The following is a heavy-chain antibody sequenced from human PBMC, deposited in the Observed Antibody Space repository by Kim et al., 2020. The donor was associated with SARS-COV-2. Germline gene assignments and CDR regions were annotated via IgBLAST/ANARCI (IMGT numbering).Heavy chain of an antibody. Sequence: SETLSLTCTVSGGSIRSSSYYWGWIRQPPGKGLEWIGSIYYSGSTYYNPSLKSRVTISVDTSKNQFSLKLSSVTAADTAVYYCARVPYDFWSGYYPIYYFDYWGQGTLVTVSS. CDR2: IYYSGST. CDR3: ARVPYDFWSGYYPIYYFDY. J-gene: IGHJ4*02. CDR1: GGSIRSSSYY. D-gene: IGHD3-3*01. V-gene: IGHV4-39*07.